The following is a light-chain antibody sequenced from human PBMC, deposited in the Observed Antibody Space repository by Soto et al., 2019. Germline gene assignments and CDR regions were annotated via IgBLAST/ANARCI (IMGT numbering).Light chain of an antibody. V-gene: IGKV3-15*01. CDR3: QQYAISPWT. J-gene: IGKJ1*01. Sequence: EMVMTQSPATLSVSPGERATLSCRASQSVSSNLAWYQQKPGQAPRLLIYGASTRATGVPARFSGSGSGTEFTLTISSLQSEDIAVYSCQQYAISPWTFGQGTKLEVK. CDR2: GAS. CDR1: QSVSSN.